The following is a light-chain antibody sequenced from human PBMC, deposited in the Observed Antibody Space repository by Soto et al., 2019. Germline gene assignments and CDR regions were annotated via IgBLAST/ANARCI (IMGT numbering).Light chain of an antibody. CDR2: EVR. Sequence: QSVLTQPASVSGSPGQSITISCTGTSSDIGRYNYVSWYQQHPGKVPKLIISEVRNRPSGVSDRFSGSKSGNSASLTISGLQAGDGADYYCSSYTSTSTQVFGSGTKVTVL. V-gene: IGLV2-14*01. CDR1: SSDIGRYNY. J-gene: IGLJ1*01. CDR3: SSYTSTSTQV.